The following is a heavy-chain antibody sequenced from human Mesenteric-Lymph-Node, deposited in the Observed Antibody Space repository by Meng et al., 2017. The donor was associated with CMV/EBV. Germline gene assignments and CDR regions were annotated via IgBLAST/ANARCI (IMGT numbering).Heavy chain of an antibody. CDR3: VRCGADDCG. J-gene: IGHJ4*02. Sequence: WGASGFHFKRHTLDWVRQRPGQWLVSVSRINRGSSHALYGDAVPGRFSTSRDNAKSTVELQMNSLRAEDTAVYFCVRCGADDCGWGQGTLVTVSS. V-gene: IGHV3-74*03. CDR2: INRGSSHA. D-gene: IGHD2-21*02. CDR1: GFHFKRHT.